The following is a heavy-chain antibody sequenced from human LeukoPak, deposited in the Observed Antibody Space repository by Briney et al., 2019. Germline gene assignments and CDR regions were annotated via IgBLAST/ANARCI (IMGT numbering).Heavy chain of an antibody. D-gene: IGHD6-13*01. V-gene: IGHV1-2*02. J-gene: IGHJ6*03. CDR1: GYTFTGYY. CDR2: INPNSGGT. CDR3: ARAVGSSWYSDYYYYYMDV. Sequence: ASVKVSCKASGYTFTGYYMHWVRQAPGQGLEWMGWINPNSGGTKYAQRFQGRVTMTRDTSISTAYMELSRLRSDDTAVYYCARAVGSSWYSDYYYYYMDVWGKGTTVTVSS.